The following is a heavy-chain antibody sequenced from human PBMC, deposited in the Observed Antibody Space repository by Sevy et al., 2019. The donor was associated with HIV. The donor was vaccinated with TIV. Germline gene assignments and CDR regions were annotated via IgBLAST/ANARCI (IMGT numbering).Heavy chain of an antibody. D-gene: IGHD6-19*01. CDR3: VREISGWYADY. J-gene: IGHJ4*02. Sequence: GGSLRLSCAASGFTFSSYSMNWVRQAPGKGLEWVSSISSSSSYIYYADSVKGRFTISRDNAKNSLYLQMNSLRAEDTAVYYCVREISGWYADYWGQGTLVTVSS. CDR2: ISSSSSYI. V-gene: IGHV3-21*01. CDR1: GFTFSSYS.